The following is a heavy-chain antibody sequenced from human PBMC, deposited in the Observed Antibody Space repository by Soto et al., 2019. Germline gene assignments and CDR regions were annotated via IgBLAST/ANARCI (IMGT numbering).Heavy chain of an antibody. CDR1: GFSLNTDGEG. CDR2: IYWDDDE. V-gene: IGHV2-5*02. Sequence: QITLKESGPTQVKPTQTLTLTCSFSGFSLNTDGEGVGWVRQPPGEALEWLALIYWDDDERYSPSLKTRLTITKDTSKNPVVIIMTNMDPVDTATYYCAHSRNLITEDAQVGDFDYWGQGTLVTVSS. J-gene: IGHJ4*02. CDR3: AHSRNLITEDAQVGDFDY. D-gene: IGHD3-10*01.